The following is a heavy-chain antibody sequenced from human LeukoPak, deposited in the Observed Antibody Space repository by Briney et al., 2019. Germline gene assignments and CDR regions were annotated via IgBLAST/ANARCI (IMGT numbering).Heavy chain of an antibody. V-gene: IGHV3-53*05. Sequence: GGSLRLSCAASGFAVSTTYMSWVRQAPGKGLEWVSVIYTSGSTYYADSVKGRFTISRDNSKNTVYLQMNSLRAEDTAVYYCARDITSTSYYDYWGQGTLVTSPQ. CDR3: ARDITSTSYYDY. CDR1: GFAVSTTY. J-gene: IGHJ4*02. D-gene: IGHD2-2*01. CDR2: IYTSGST.